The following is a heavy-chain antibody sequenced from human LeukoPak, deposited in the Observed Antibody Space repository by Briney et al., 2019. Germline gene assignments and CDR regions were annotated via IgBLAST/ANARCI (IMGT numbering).Heavy chain of an antibody. Sequence: QAGGSLRLSCAGTGFTFSSYWMSWVRQAPGKGLEWVSGISWNSGSIAYADSVKGRFTISRDNAKNSLYLQMNSLRAEDTALYYCAQGLGGYSYGYGYWGQGTLVTVSS. CDR2: ISWNSGSI. CDR1: GFTFSSYW. D-gene: IGHD5-18*01. J-gene: IGHJ4*02. CDR3: AQGLGGYSYGYGY. V-gene: IGHV3-9*01.